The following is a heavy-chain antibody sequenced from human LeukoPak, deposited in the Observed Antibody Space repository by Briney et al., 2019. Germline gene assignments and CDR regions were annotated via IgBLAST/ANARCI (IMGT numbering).Heavy chain of an antibody. Sequence: GGSLRLSCAASGFTFSSFGMTWVRQAPGKGLEWVSGISGSGGSTYYADSVKGRFTISRDNSKNTLYLQMNSLRAEDTAVYYCAKVLAATATDYWGQGTLVTVSS. V-gene: IGHV3-23*01. CDR2: ISGSGGST. D-gene: IGHD6-13*01. CDR1: GFTFSSFG. CDR3: AKVLAATATDY. J-gene: IGHJ4*02.